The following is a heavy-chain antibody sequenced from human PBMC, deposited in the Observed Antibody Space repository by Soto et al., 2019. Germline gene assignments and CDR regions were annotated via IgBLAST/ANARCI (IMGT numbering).Heavy chain of an antibody. D-gene: IGHD3-3*01. CDR2: ISSSGGST. J-gene: IGHJ6*02. CDR1: GFTFSSYD. V-gene: IGHV3-23*01. CDR3: FNGGVPAAAYYDFWSGYSGLYGMDV. Sequence: GGSLRLSCAASGFTFSSYDMSWVRQAPGKGLEWVSAISSSGGSTYYADAVKGRFTISRDNSKNTLYLQMNSLRADDTAVYYCFNGGVPAAAYYDFWSGYSGLYGMDVWGQGTTVTVSS.